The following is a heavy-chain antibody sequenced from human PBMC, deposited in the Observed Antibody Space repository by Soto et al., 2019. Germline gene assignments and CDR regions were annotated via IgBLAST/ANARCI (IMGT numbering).Heavy chain of an antibody. CDR2: GNQDGSEK. D-gene: IGHD3-10*01. V-gene: IGHV3-7*03. J-gene: IGHJ6*02. CDR3: AGARGVRGVYGLGG. CDR1: GFTFATYW. Sequence: EVQLVESGGGLVQPGGSLRLSCSASGFTFATYWMSWVRQAPGKGLEWVANGNQDGSEKKYVDSVKGRLIISRDNAKNLLYLEKNSPRAGGTGIYYCAGARGVRGVYGLGGWGQGTTVTVSS.